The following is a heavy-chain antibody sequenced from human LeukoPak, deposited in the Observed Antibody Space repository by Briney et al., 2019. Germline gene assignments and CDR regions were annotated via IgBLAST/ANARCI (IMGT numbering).Heavy chain of an antibody. D-gene: IGHD6-13*01. CDR2: IIPIFGTA. J-gene: IGHJ5*02. V-gene: IGHV1-69*13. CDR1: GGTFSSYA. CDR3: ARGDVANSYSSSWHYWFDP. Sequence: SVKVSCKASGGTFSSYAISWVRQAPGQGLEWMGGIIPIFGTANYAQKFQGRVTITADESTSTAYMELSSLRSEDTAVYYCARGDVANSYSSSWHYWFDPWGQGTLVTVSS.